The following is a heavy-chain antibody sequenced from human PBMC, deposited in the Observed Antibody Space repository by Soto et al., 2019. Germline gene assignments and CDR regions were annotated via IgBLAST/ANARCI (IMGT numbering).Heavy chain of an antibody. CDR3: AREGYGDYLQGWFDP. D-gene: IGHD4-17*01. CDR1: GGSISSYY. V-gene: IGHV4-59*01. Sequence: QVQLQESGPGLVKPSETLSLTCTVSGGSISSYYWSWIRQPPGTGLEWIGYIYYSGSTNYNPSLKSRVTISVDTSKNQFSLKLSSVTAADTAVYYCAREGYGDYLQGWFDPWGQGTLVTVSS. J-gene: IGHJ5*02. CDR2: IYYSGST.